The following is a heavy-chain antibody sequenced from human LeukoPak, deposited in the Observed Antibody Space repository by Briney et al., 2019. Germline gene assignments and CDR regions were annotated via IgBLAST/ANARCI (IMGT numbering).Heavy chain of an antibody. Sequence: PSETLSLTCSISGGSISPYYWTWVRQSPGKGLEWIGYIYYGGSTNYNPSLKSRVTISIDTSETQFSLRLTSVTAADTAVYYCAGGSSSWYIPQDYWGQGALVTVSS. CDR2: IYYGGST. CDR1: GGSISPYY. J-gene: IGHJ4*02. CDR3: AGGSSSWYIPQDY. V-gene: IGHV4-59*01. D-gene: IGHD6-13*01.